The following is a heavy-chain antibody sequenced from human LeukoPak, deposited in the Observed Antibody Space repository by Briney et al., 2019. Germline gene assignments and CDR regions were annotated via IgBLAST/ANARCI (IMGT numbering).Heavy chain of an antibody. Sequence: GGSLRLSCAASGFTFSSQWMSWVRQAPGKGLEWVANIKEDGSEKSYVDSVKGRFTISRDNAKYSLYLQMNSLRAEDTVVYYCARAFSWGQGTLVTVSS. CDR1: GFTFSSQW. D-gene: IGHD3-16*01. CDR3: ARAFS. V-gene: IGHV3-7*01. J-gene: IGHJ5*02. CDR2: IKEDGSEK.